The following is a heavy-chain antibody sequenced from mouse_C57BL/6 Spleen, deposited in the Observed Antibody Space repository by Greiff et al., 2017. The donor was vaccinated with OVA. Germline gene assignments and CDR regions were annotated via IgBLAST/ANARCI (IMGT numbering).Heavy chain of an antibody. J-gene: IGHJ4*01. CDR1: GYTFTSYW. CDR3: ARSGDYYGSSPDY. V-gene: IGHV1-69*01. CDR2: IDPSDSYT. Sequence: QVQLQQPGAELVMPGASVKLSCKASGYTFTSYWMHWVKQRPGQGLEWIGEIDPSDSYTNYNQKFKGKSTLTVDKSSSTAYMQLSSLTSEDSAVYYCARSGDYYGSSPDYWGQGTSVTVSS. D-gene: IGHD1-1*01.